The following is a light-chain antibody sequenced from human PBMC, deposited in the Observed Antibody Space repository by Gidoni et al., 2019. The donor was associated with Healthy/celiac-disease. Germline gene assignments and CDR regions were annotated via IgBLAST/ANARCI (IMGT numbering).Light chain of an antibody. CDR3: QQSYATPVT. V-gene: IGKV1-39*01. Sequence: DIQMTQSPSSLSASVGDRVTITCRASQIITSYLNWYQPKPGKAPKLLIYAASTLQSGVPSRFSGSGSGTDFTLSISSLQPEDFAAYYCQQSYATPVTFGGGTKV. J-gene: IGKJ4*01. CDR1: QIITSY. CDR2: AAS.